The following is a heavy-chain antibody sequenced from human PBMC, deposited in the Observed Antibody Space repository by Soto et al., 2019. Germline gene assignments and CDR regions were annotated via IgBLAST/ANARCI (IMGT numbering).Heavy chain of an antibody. CDR2: IYWDDDK. Sequence: QITLKESGPTLVKPTQTLTLTCTFSGFSLSTGGVGVGWIRQPPGKALECLALIYWDDDKRYSPSLKSRLTITKDTSKNQVVLTMTNVDPVDTATYYCSHNAGRTKGGDYIGGSYRLHWFDPWGQGTLVTVSS. D-gene: IGHD3-16*02. V-gene: IGHV2-5*02. CDR3: SHNAGRTKGGDYIGGSYRLHWFDP. J-gene: IGHJ5*02. CDR1: GFSLSTGGVG.